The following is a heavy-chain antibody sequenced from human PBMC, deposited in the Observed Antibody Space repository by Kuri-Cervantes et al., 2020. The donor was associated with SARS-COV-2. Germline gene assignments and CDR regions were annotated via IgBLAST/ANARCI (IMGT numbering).Heavy chain of an antibody. CDR3: AGVGSTSCADY. CDR2: IYSGGST. J-gene: IGHJ4*02. D-gene: IGHD2-2*01. CDR1: GFTVSSNY. Sequence: GGSLRLSCAASGFTVSSNYMSWVRQAPGKGLEWVSVIYSGGSTYYADSVKGRFTISRDNSQNTQYLQMNGQRAEDTAVYYCAGVGSTSCADYWGQGTLVTVSS. V-gene: IGHV3-53*01.